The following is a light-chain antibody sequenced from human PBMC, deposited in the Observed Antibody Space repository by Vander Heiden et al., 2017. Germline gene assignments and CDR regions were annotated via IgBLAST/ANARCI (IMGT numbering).Light chain of an antibody. CDR1: NIARKS. CDR3: QVWDSNSDHVV. J-gene: IGLJ2*01. CDR2: DNS. Sequence: YVLTQPPSVSLAPGQAAKIVWGGNNIARKSVHWYQQKPGQAPVLVVYDNSDRPSGIPERFSGSNSGNTATLTITRVDAGDEAVYYCQVWDSNSDHVVFGGGTKLTVL. V-gene: IGLV3-21*02.